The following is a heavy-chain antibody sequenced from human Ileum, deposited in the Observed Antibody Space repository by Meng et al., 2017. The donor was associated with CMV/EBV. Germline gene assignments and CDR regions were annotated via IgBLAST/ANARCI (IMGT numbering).Heavy chain of an antibody. Sequence: SGFTFSNYGMSWVRQAPGKGLEWVSAISGSGGSTYYADSVKGRFTISRDNSKNTLYLQMNSLRAEDTAVYYCARDRRVGATTNIDYWGQGTLVTVSS. CDR3: ARDRRVGATTNIDY. V-gene: IGHV3-23*01. D-gene: IGHD1-26*01. J-gene: IGHJ4*02. CDR1: GFTFSNYG. CDR2: ISGSGGST.